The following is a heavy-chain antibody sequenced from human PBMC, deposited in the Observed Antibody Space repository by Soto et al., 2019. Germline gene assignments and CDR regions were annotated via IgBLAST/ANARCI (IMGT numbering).Heavy chain of an antibody. CDR3: ARAVIEGYYDSSPYYFDY. D-gene: IGHD3-22*01. CDR1: GFTVSSNY. CDR2: IYSGGST. V-gene: IGHV3-53*01. Sequence: PGGSLRLSCAAPGFTVSSNYMSWVRQAPGKGLEWVSVIYSGGSTYYADSVKGRFTISRDNSKNTLYLQMNSLRVEDTAVYYCARAVIEGYYDSSPYYFDYWGQGTLVTVSS. J-gene: IGHJ4*02.